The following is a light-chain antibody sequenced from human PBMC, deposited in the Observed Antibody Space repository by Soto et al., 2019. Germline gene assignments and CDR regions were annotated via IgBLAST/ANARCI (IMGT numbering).Light chain of an antibody. CDR1: QSVSSSY. V-gene: IGKV3-20*01. J-gene: IGKJ1*01. CDR2: GAS. CDR3: QQYGSSPWT. Sequence: EMVLTQSPGTLSLSPGKRATLSGRASQSVSSSYLAWYQQKPGQAPRPLIYGASSRAIGIPDRFSGSGSGTDFTLTISRLEPEDFAVYYCQQYGSSPWTFGQGTKVEIK.